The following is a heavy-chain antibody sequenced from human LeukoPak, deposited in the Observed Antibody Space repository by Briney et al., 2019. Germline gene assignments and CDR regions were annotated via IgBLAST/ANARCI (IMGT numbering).Heavy chain of an antibody. CDR2: IYYSGST. J-gene: IGHJ3*02. CDR1: GGSISSYY. CDR3: ARDVFRGEPQAFDI. V-gene: IGHV4-59*01. Sequence: SETLSLTCTVSGGSISSYYWSWIRQPPGKGLEWIGYIYYSGSTNYNPSLKSRVTISVDTSKNQFSLKLSSVTAADTAVYYCARDVFRGEPQAFDIWGQGTMVTVSS. D-gene: IGHD3-10*01.